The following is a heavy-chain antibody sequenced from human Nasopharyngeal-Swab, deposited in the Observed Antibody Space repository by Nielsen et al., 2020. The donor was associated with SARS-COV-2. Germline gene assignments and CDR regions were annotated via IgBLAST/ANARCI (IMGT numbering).Heavy chain of an antibody. D-gene: IGHD4-23*01. Sequence: GESLKISCAASGFTLSCYSMNWVRQALGKGLEWVSYISSSSSTIYYADSVKGRFTISRDNAKNSLYLQMNSLRAEDTAVYYCARVDYGGNLDAFDIWGQVTMVTVSS. CDR3: ARVDYGGNLDAFDI. V-gene: IGHV3-48*01. J-gene: IGHJ3*02. CDR2: ISSSSSTI. CDR1: GFTLSCYS.